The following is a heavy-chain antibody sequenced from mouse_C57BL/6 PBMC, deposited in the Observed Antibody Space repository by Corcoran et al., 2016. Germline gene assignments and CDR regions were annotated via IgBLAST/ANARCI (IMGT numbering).Heavy chain of an antibody. Sequence: VQLQQSGAELVRPGASVKLSCTASGFNIKDYYINWVKQRPGQGLEWIARIYPGSGNTYYNEKFKGKATLTAEKSSSTAYMQLSSLTSEDSAVYFCSYDYPWFAYWGQGTLVTVSA. CDR2: IYPGSGNT. CDR1: GFNIKDYY. D-gene: IGHD2-4*01. CDR3: SYDYPWFAY. J-gene: IGHJ3*01. V-gene: IGHV1-76*01.